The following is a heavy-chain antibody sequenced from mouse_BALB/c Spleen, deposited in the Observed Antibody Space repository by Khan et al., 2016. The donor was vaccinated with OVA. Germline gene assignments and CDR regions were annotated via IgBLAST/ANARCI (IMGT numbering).Heavy chain of an antibody. D-gene: IGHD1-2*01. J-gene: IGHJ3*01. CDR3: ARAGYGSFAY. CDR1: GYTFTDYN. CDR2: IYPNNGGA. V-gene: IGHV1S29*02. Sequence: VQLQQSGPELVKPGASVKISCKASGYTFTDYNMDWVKQSLGKSREWIGYIYPNNGGAGYNQKFKTKATLTVDISSSTAYMELRSVTSEDSAVDHCARAGYGSFAYWGQGTLVTVSA.